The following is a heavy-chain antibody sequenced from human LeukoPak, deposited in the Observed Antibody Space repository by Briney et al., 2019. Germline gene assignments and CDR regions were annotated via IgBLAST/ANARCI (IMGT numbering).Heavy chain of an antibody. CDR1: GFTFSACE. J-gene: IGHJ4*02. CDR3: ARGSPQHIVVVTAIQPFDY. Sequence: PGGTLRLSCAISGFTFSACELTWIRQPPGRGLEWIGEINHSGSTNYNPSLKSRVTISVDTSKNQFSLKLSSVTAADTAVYYCARGSPQHIVVVTAIQPFDYWGQGTLVTVSS. V-gene: IGHV4-34*01. CDR2: INHSGST. D-gene: IGHD2-21*02.